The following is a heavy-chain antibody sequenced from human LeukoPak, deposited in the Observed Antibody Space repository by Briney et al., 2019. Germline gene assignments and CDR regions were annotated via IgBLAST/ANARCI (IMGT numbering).Heavy chain of an antibody. Sequence: ASVKVSCMASGYTFTSYYMHWVRQAPGQGLEWMGIINPSGGSTSYAQKFQGRVTMTRDTSTSTVYMELSSLRSEDTAVYYCAAEIFGVVIPNYYYYGMDVWGQGTTVTVSS. J-gene: IGHJ6*02. CDR3: AAEIFGVVIPNYYYYGMDV. CDR2: INPSGGST. V-gene: IGHV1-46*01. CDR1: GYTFTSYY. D-gene: IGHD3-3*01.